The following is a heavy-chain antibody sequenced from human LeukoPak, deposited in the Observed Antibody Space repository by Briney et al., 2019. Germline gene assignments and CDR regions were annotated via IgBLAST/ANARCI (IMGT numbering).Heavy chain of an antibody. J-gene: IGHJ4*02. D-gene: IGHD3/OR15-3a*01. CDR3: ARADGQGGLVIG. CDR2: IYHSGST. V-gene: IGHV4-30-2*01. CDR1: GGSISSGGYY. Sequence: PSETLSLTCTVSGGSISSGGYYWSWIRQPPGKGLEWIGYIYHSGSTYYNPSLKSRVTISVDRSKNRFSLKLSSVTAADTAVYYCARADGQGGLVIGWGQGTLVTVSS.